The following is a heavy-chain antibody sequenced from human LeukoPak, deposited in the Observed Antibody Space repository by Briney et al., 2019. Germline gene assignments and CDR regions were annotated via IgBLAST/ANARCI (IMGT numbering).Heavy chain of an antibody. J-gene: IGHJ4*02. CDR2: IYYSGST. D-gene: IGHD3-22*01. V-gene: IGHV4-59*08. Sequence: PSETLSLTCTVSGGSISSYYWSWIRQTPGKGLEWIGYIYYSGSTNFNPSLKSRVTISVDTSKNQFSLKLSSVTAADTAVYYCARHEEDYYDSSGYSSFDYWGQGTLVTVSS. CDR3: ARHEEDYYDSSGYSSFDY. CDR1: GGSISSYY.